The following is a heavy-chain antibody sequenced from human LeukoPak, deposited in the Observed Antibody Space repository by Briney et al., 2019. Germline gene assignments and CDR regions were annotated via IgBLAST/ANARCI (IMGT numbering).Heavy chain of an antibody. Sequence: GGSLRLSCAASGFTFSTYSMHWVRQAPGKGPEFVSVIGGDGLTTFYADSVKDRFTISRDNSKNTLYLEMGSLRAEDMAVYYCAREGGGSGLWYYDLWGRGTLVTVSS. CDR2: IGGDGLTT. J-gene: IGHJ2*01. V-gene: IGHV3-64*02. CDR3: AREGGGSGLWYYDL. D-gene: IGHD1-26*01. CDR1: GFTFSTYS.